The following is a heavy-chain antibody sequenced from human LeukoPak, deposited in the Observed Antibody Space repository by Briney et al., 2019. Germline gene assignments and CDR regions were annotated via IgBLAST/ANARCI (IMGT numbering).Heavy chain of an antibody. CDR3: ARGGGIVATTVYCSGGSCYSGWFDP. V-gene: IGHV6-1*01. D-gene: IGHD2-15*01. CDR1: GESVSSNSAA. CDR2: TYYRSKRYN. Sequence: SQTLSLTCAISGESVSSNSAAWNWIRQSPSRGLEWLGRTYYRSKRYNDYAVSVKSRITINPDTSKNQFSLQLNSVTPEDTAVYYCARGGGIVATTVYCSGGSCYSGWFDPWGQGTLVTVSS. J-gene: IGHJ5*02.